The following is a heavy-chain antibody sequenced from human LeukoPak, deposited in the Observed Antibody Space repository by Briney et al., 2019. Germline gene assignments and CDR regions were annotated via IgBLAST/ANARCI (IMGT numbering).Heavy chain of an antibody. D-gene: IGHD2-15*01. V-gene: IGHV3-23*01. CDR1: GFTFSSYA. J-gene: IGHJ6*02. CDR2: ISGSGNRT. CDR3: AKNLYCGGGSCYPSALGMDV. Sequence: GGSLRLSCAASGFTFSSYAMSWVRQAPGKGLEWVSSISGSGNRTYYADSVKGRFTISRDNSKNTLFLQMNSLRAEDTAVYYCAKNLYCGGGSCYPSALGMDVWGQATTVTVSS.